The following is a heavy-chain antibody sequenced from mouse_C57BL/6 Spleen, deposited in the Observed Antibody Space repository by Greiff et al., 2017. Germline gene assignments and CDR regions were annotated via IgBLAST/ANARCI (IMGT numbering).Heavy chain of an antibody. J-gene: IGHJ4*01. V-gene: IGHV1-42*01. Sequence: VQLQQSGPELVKPGASVKISCKASGYSFTGYYMNWVKQSPEKSLEWIGEINPSTGGTTYNQKFKAKATLTVDKSSSTAYMQLKSLTSEDSAVYYCARSSYYGSYYAMDYWGQGTSVTVSS. D-gene: IGHD1-1*01. CDR1: GYSFTGYY. CDR3: ARSSYYGSYYAMDY. CDR2: INPSTGGT.